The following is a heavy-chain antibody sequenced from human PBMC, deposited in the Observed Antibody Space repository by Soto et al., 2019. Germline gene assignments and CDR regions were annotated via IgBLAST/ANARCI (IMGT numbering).Heavy chain of an antibody. CDR1: GVTFSSYA. CDR3: AKAHTSVVTPSGHYYAMGV. D-gene: IGHD2-21*02. Sequence: EVQLLESGGGLVQPGGSLRLSCAASGVTFSSYAMSWVRQAPGKGLEWVSTISGSGYSTNYADSVKGRFTISRDNSENALYLEMHSLRAEDTDVYYCAKAHTSVVTPSGHYYAMGVWGQGTTVTVSS. CDR2: ISGSGYST. J-gene: IGHJ6*02. V-gene: IGHV3-23*01.